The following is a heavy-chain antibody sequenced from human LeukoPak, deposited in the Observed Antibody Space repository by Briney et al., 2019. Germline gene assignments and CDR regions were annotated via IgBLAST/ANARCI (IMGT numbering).Heavy chain of an antibody. V-gene: IGHV1-46*01. D-gene: IGHD3-22*01. CDR2: INPSGGST. CDR3: ARLPGENYYDSSPNRDY. J-gene: IGHJ4*02. CDR1: GYTFTSYY. Sequence: ASVKVSCKASGYTFTSYYMHWVRQAPGQGLEWMGIINPSGGSTSYAQKFQGRVTMTRDVSTSTVYMELSSLRSEDTAVYYCARLPGENYYDSSPNRDYWGQGTLVTVSS.